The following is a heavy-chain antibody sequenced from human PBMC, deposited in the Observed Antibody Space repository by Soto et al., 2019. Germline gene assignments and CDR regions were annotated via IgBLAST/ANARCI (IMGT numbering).Heavy chain of an antibody. Sequence: SETLSLTCTVSGGSISSYYWSWIRQPPGKGLEWIGYIYYSGSTNYNPSLKSRVTISVDTSKNQFSLKLSSVTAADTAVYYCAITSVSGYGDYWGQETLVTVSS. CDR1: GGSISSYY. V-gene: IGHV4-59*08. CDR2: IYYSGST. J-gene: IGHJ4*02. CDR3: AITSVSGYGDY. D-gene: IGHD5-12*01.